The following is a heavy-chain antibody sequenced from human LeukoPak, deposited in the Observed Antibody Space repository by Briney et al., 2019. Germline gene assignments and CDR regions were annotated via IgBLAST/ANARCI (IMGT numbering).Heavy chain of an antibody. V-gene: IGHV4-59*08. Sequence: SETLSLTCTVSGGSISSYYWSWIRQPPGKGLEWIGYIYCSGSTNYNPSLKSRVTISVDTSKNQFSLKLSSVTAADTAVYYCARGRVADAFDIWGQGTMVTVSS. D-gene: IGHD3-3*01. CDR3: ARGRVADAFDI. CDR2: IYCSGST. CDR1: GGSISSYY. J-gene: IGHJ3*02.